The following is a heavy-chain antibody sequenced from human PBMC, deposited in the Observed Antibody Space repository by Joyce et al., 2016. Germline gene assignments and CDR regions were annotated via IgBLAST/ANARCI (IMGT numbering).Heavy chain of an antibody. CDR1: GGSITSGYYS. CDR2: TYHAATT. CDR3: ARGEGP. J-gene: IGHJ5*02. Sequence: QLQLQESGSGLVKPSQTLSLTCAVSGGSITSGYYSWNWIRQPPGKGLEWIGYTYHAATTSYNPSLKSRVTISVDRSKNQFSLKLMSVTDADTAVYYCARGEGPWGQGTLVTVSS. V-gene: IGHV4-30-2*01. D-gene: IGHD1-26*01.